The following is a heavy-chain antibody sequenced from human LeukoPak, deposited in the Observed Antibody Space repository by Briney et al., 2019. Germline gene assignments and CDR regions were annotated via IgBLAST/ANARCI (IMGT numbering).Heavy chain of an antibody. CDR2: ISYDGSNK. CDR1: GFTFSSYA. D-gene: IGHD3-3*01. CDR3: ARDGGYDFWSGYYQDY. Sequence: GGSLRLSCAASGFTFSSYAMHWVRQAPGKGLEWVAVISYDGSNKYYADSVKGRFTISRDNSKNTLYLQMNSLRAEDTAVYYCARDGGYDFWSGYYQDYWGQGTLVIVSS. V-gene: IGHV3-30-3*01. J-gene: IGHJ4*02.